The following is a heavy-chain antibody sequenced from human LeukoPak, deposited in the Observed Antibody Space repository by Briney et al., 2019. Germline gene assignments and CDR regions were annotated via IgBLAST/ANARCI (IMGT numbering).Heavy chain of an antibody. D-gene: IGHD3-22*01. J-gene: IGHJ4*02. CDR3: ARVPLYYYDSSGYCFDY. CDR2: VYYSGST. V-gene: IGHV4-31*03. CDR1: GYSISNGYY. Sequence: SETLSLTCTVSGYSISNGYYWGWIRQHPGKGMEWIGYVYYSGSTYYNPSLKSRVTISVDTSKNQFSLKLSSVTAADTAVYYCARVPLYYYDSSGYCFDYWGQGTLVTVSS.